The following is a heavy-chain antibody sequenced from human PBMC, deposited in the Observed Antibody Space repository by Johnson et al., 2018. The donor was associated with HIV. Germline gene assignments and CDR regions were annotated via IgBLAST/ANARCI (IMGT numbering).Heavy chain of an antibody. J-gene: IGHJ3*02. CDR3: ARAPGGWLRPDAFDI. CDR2: IKQDGREK. Sequence: VQLVESGGGVVQPGGSLRLSCAASGFTFSSYWMSWVRQAPGKGLEWVANIKQDGREKYYVDSVKGRFTISRDNAKNSLYPQMGSLSAEDMAVYYCARAPGGWLRPDAFDIWGQGTMVTVSS. D-gene: IGHD5-12*01. V-gene: IGHV3-7*01. CDR1: GFTFSSYW.